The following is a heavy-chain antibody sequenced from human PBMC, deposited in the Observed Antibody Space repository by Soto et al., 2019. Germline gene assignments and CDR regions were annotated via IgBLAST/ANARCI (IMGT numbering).Heavy chain of an antibody. CDR3: AFQNYYYYYGMDV. Sequence: TSETLSLTCTVSGGSISSSSYYWGWIRQPPGKGLEWIGSIYYSGSTYYNPSLKSRVTISVDTSKNQFSLKLSSVTAADTAVYYCAFQNYYYYYGMDVWGQGTTVTVSS. CDR2: IYYSGST. CDR1: GGSISSSSYY. J-gene: IGHJ6*02. V-gene: IGHV4-39*01.